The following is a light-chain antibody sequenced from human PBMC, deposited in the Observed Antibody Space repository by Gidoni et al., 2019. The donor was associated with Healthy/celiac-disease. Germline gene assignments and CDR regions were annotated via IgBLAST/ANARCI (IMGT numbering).Light chain of an antibody. CDR2: AAS. V-gene: IGKV1-39*01. CDR1: QSISSY. Sequence: DIQMTQSPSPLSSSVGDRVTITCRASQSISSYLNWYQQKPGKAPKLLIYAASSLQSGVPSRFSGRGSGTDFTLTISSLQPEDFATYYCQRSYSTWTFGQGTKVEIK. J-gene: IGKJ1*01. CDR3: QRSYSTWT.